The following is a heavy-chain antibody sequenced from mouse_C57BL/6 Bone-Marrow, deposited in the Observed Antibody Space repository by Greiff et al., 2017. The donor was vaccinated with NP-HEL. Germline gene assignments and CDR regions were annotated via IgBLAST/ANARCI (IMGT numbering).Heavy chain of an antibody. D-gene: IGHD2-3*01. CDR2: ISDGGSYT. V-gene: IGHV5-4*03. Sequence: EVKLMESGGGLVKPGGSLKLSCAASGFTFSSYAMSWVRQTPEKRLEWVATISDGGSYTYYPDNVKGRFTISRDNAKNNLYLQMSHLKSEDTAMYYCARAWLLRFAYWGQGTLVTVSA. J-gene: IGHJ3*01. CDR3: ARAWLLRFAY. CDR1: GFTFSSYA.